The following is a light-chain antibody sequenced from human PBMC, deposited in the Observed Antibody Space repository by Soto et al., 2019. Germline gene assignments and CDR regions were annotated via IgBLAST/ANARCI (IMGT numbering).Light chain of an antibody. CDR1: SSDVGGYNY. CDR2: GVT. J-gene: IGLJ1*01. Sequence: QSVLTQPASVSGSPGQSITISCTGTSSDVGGYNYVSWYQQHPGIAPKLLIYGVTNRPSGVSTRFSGSKSGNTASLTISGLQAEEEADYHCSSYTSASTLLYLFGTGTKVTVL. V-gene: IGLV2-14*01. CDR3: SSYTSASTLLYL.